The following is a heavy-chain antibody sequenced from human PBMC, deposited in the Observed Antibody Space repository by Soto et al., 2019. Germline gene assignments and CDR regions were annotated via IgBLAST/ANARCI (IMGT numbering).Heavy chain of an antibody. Sequence: SVKVSCKASGGTFSSYAISWVRQAPGQGLEWMRGIIPIFGTANYAQKFQGRVTITADESTSTAYMELSSLRSEDTAVYYCARALLRPNLCYYYYGMDVWGQGTTVTVS. CDR3: ARALLRPNLCYYYYGMDV. D-gene: IGHD3-22*01. V-gene: IGHV1-69*13. J-gene: IGHJ6*02. CDR1: GGTFSSYA. CDR2: IIPIFGTA.